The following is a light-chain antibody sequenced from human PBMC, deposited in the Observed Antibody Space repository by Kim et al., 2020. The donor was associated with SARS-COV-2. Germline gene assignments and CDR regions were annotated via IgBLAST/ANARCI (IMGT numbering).Light chain of an antibody. CDR2: RAS. CDR1: QNIDNW. Sequence: DIQMTQSPSTLSASVGDRVTITCRASQNIDNWLAWYQQKPGKAPKVLIYRASSLQSGVPSRFSGSGSGTEFALTSTSLQPDDFATYYCQQYKSLMYTFGQGTKL. J-gene: IGKJ2*01. CDR3: QQYKSLMYT. V-gene: IGKV1-5*03.